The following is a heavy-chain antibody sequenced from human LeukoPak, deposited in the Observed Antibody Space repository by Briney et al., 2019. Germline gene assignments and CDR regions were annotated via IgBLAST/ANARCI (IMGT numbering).Heavy chain of an antibody. V-gene: IGHV3-7*01. CDR3: ARVPKHGIAAPTNYYYYYMDV. CDR2: IKQDGSEK. Sequence: QAGGSLTLSCAASGFAFSSYWMSWVRQAPGKGLEWVANIKQDGSEKYYVDSVKGRFTISSDNAKNSLYLQMNSLRAEDTAVYYCARVPKHGIAAPTNYYYYYMDVWGKGTTVTVSS. D-gene: IGHD6-6*01. CDR1: GFAFSSYW. J-gene: IGHJ6*03.